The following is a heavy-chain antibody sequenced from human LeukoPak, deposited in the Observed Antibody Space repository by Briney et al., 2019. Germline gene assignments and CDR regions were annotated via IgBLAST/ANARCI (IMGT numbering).Heavy chain of an antibody. CDR1: GYTFTKYG. CDR2: ISSYNGNT. Sequence: ASVKVSCKASGYTFTKYGISWVRQAPGQGLEWMGWISSYNGNTYYAQRLQGRVTMTRDTSISTAYMELSSLRSEDTAVYYCARGSYSAYYYDTSGYYLPYWGQGTLVTVSS. D-gene: IGHD3-22*01. V-gene: IGHV1-18*01. CDR3: ARGSYSAYYYDTSGYYLPY. J-gene: IGHJ4*02.